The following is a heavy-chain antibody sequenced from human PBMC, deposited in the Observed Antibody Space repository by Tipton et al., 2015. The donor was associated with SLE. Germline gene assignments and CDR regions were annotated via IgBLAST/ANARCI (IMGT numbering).Heavy chain of an antibody. CDR2: IFSSGST. Sequence: TLSLTCTVSGGSISSSSYYWAWIRQPPGKGLEWIGYIFSSGSTNYNPSLKSRVTMSIDTSKNQFSLRLSSVTAADTAVYYCARRSGAIFGVVIMYYYYGMDVWGQGTTVTVSS. D-gene: IGHD3-3*01. J-gene: IGHJ6*02. CDR3: ARRSGAIFGVVIMYYYYGMDV. V-gene: IGHV4-61*05. CDR1: GGSISSSSYY.